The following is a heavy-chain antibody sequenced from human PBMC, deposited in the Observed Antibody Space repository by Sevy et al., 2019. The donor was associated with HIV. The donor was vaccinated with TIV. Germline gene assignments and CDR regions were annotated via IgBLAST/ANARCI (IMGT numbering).Heavy chain of an antibody. J-gene: IGHJ3*02. V-gene: IGHV3-21*01. Sequence: GGSLRLSCAASGFTFSSYAMHWVRQAPGKGLEWVSSISSSSSYIYYADSVKGRFTISRDNAKNSLYLQMNSLRAEDTAVYYCARDWGAPNIVVVPAARGGAFDIWGQGTMVTVSS. CDR2: ISSSSSYI. CDR1: GFTFSSYA. CDR3: ARDWGAPNIVVVPAARGGAFDI. D-gene: IGHD2-2*01.